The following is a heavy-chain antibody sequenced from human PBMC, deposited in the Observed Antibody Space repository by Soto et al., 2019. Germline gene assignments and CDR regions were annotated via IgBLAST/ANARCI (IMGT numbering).Heavy chain of an antibody. CDR1: GGSISSYY. V-gene: IGHV4-59*01. D-gene: IGHD3-10*01. CDR3: ARGFQGYYGSGSYYSDFDY. CDR2: IYYSGST. J-gene: IGHJ4*02. Sequence: SETLSLTCTVSGGSISSYYWSWIRQPPGKGLEWIGYIYYSGSTNYNPSLKSRVTISVDTSKNQFSLKLSSVTAADTAVYYCARGFQGYYGSGSYYSDFDYWGQGTLVTVSS.